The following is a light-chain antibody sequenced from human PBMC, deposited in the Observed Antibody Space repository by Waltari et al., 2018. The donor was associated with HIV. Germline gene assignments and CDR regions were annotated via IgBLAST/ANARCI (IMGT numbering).Light chain of an antibody. CDR2: AAS. CDR3: QQASSFPLS. V-gene: IGKV1-12*01. Sequence: IQMTQSPSSLSAFVGDKVIISCRASQDITTSLAWYQVKPGGPPRLLLFAASGLHGGVPPRFSGSGSGTVFALTISNLQPEDSATYYCQQASSFPLSFGGGTKVEI. J-gene: IGKJ4*01. CDR1: QDITTS.